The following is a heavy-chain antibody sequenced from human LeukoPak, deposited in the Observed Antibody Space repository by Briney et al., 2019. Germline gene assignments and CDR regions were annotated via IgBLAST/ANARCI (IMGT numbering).Heavy chain of an antibody. CDR2: IDSSGGYM. CDR1: GFTFNAYS. D-gene: IGHD1-20*01. Sequence: KPGGSLRLSCEASGFTFNAYSMNWARQAPGKGLEWVSSIDSSGGYMFYADSVKGRFIISRDNAKDSLYLQMNSLRAEDTAVYYCAKSSGITEDYWGQGTLVTVSS. CDR3: AKSSGITEDY. V-gene: IGHV3-21*06. J-gene: IGHJ4*02.